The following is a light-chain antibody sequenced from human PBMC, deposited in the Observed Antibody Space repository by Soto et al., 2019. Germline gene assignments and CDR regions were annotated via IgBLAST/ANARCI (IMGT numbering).Light chain of an antibody. CDR2: DAS. V-gene: IGKV3-11*01. Sequence: EIVLTQSPAILSLSPGERATLSCRASQSVSRYLAWYQQKPGQAPRLLIYDASNRATGIPARFSGSGSGTDFTLTISSLEPEDFAVYYCQQRSNWPWTFGQGTKVDIK. CDR3: QQRSNWPWT. CDR1: QSVSRY. J-gene: IGKJ1*01.